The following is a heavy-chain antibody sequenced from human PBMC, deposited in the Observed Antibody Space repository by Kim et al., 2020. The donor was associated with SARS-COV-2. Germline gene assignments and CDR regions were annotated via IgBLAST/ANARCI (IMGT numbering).Heavy chain of an antibody. J-gene: IGHJ4*02. CDR3: ASNMVATIDYGDYGV. D-gene: IGHD4-17*01. V-gene: IGHV4-31*02. Sequence: PSLKSRVTISLATSKNQFSLKRSSVTAADTAVYYCASNMVATIDYGDYGVWGQGTLVTVSS.